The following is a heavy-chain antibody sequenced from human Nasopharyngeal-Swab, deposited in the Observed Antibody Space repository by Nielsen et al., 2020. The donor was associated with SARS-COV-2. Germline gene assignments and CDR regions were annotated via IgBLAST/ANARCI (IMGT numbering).Heavy chain of an antibody. D-gene: IGHD2-2*01. CDR3: ARAIYCSSTSCFGFDY. J-gene: IGHJ4*02. CDR2: IWYDGSNK. Sequence: GGSLRLSCAASGFTFSSYGMHWVRQAPGKGLEWVAVIWYDGSNKYYADSVKGRFTISRDNSKNTLYLQMNSLRAGDTAVYYCARAIYCSSTSCFGFDYWGQGTLVTVSS. V-gene: IGHV3-33*01. CDR1: GFTFSSYG.